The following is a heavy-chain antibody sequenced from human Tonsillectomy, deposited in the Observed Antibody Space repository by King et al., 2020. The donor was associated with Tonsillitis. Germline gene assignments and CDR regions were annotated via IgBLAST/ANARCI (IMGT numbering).Heavy chain of an antibody. CDR3: ARRGVGSYYNCDY. V-gene: IGHV4-59*08. CDR1: GGSIRVYN. Sequence: VQLQESGPGLVKPSETLSLTCTVSGGSIRVYNWSWIRQPPGKGLEWIGFIYYTGYTNYNPSPKSRVTISVEPSKRQFSLKLSSVTAADTAVYYCARRGVGSYYNCDYWGQGTLVTVSS. CDR2: IYYTGYT. D-gene: IGHD1-26*01. J-gene: IGHJ4*02.